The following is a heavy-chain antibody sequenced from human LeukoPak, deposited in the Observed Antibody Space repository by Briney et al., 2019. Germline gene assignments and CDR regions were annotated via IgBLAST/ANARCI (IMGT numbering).Heavy chain of an antibody. CDR1: GGTFSSYA. CDR2: ISAYNGNT. Sequence: ASVKVSCKASGGTFSSYAISWVRQAPGQGLEWMGWISAYNGNTNYAQKLQGRVTMTTDTSTSTAYMELRSLRSDDTAVYYCARGLEGSGYYYDTNRNYYYYYGMDVWGQGTTVTVSS. D-gene: IGHD3-22*01. J-gene: IGHJ6*02. V-gene: IGHV1-18*01. CDR3: ARGLEGSGYYYDTNRNYYYYYGMDV.